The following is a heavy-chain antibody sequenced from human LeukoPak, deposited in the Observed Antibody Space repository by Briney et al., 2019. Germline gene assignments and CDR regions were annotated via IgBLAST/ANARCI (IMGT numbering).Heavy chain of an antibody. D-gene: IGHD6-13*01. CDR1: GGTFSSYA. CDR3: ARGSTGIAAGTVYYYYYMDV. Sequence: GASVRVSCRASGGTFSSYAISWVRQAPGQGLEWMGGIIPIFGTANYAQKFQGRVTITADESTSTAYMELSSLRSEDTAVYYCARGSTGIAAGTVYYYYYMDVWGKGTTVTVSS. CDR2: IIPIFGTA. J-gene: IGHJ6*03. V-gene: IGHV1-69*13.